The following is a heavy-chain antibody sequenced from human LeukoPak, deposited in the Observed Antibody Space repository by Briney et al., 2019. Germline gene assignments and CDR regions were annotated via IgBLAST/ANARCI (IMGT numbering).Heavy chain of an antibody. CDR2: MNPNSGNT. Sequence: GASVKVSCKAPGYAFTSYDINWVRQATGQGLEWMGWMNPNSGNTGYAQKFQGRVTMTRNTSISTAYMELSSLRSEDTAVYYCATWRYSSSSLIDYWGQGTLVAVSS. CDR3: ATWRYSSSSLIDY. CDR1: GYAFTSYD. D-gene: IGHD6-6*01. V-gene: IGHV1-8*01. J-gene: IGHJ4*02.